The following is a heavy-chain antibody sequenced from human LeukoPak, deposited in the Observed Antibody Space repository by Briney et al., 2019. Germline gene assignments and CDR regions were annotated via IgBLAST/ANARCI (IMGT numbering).Heavy chain of an antibody. CDR1: GDSISSSSYY. Sequence: SETLPLTCTVSGDSISSSSYYWGWIRQPPGKGLEWIGSIYYSGSTYYNPSLKSRVTISVDTSKNQFSLKLSSVTAADTAVYYCARDQDQSAFDIWGQGTMVTVSP. V-gene: IGHV4-39*07. CDR3: ARDQDQSAFDI. CDR2: IYYSGST. J-gene: IGHJ3*02.